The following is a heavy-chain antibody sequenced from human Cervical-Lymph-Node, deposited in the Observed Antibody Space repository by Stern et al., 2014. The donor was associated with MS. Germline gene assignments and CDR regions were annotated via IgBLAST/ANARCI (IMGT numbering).Heavy chain of an antibody. Sequence: EVQLVESGGGLVKPGGSLRLSCAASGFTFSTSSMNWVRQAPGKGLEWVSSITSSGSHIYYGDSVKGRFTISRDNAKNSLYLQMNSLRVEDTAVYFCARGPGGLLDSWGQGTLVTVSS. V-gene: IGHV3-21*02. D-gene: IGHD1-14*01. CDR2: ITSSGSHI. CDR1: GFTFSTSS. CDR3: ARGPGGLLDS. J-gene: IGHJ4*02.